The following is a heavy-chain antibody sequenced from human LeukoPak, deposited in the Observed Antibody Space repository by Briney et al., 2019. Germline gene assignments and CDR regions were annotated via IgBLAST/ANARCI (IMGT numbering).Heavy chain of an antibody. CDR1: GYRLSELS. J-gene: IGHJ6*03. Sequence: ASVKVSHKVSGYRLSELSMHWVRQAPGKGLEWMGGLDVEDDEPIYAQKFQGRVIMTEDTSTDTAYMELSSLRSEDTAVYYCATEATSPDYNYYMDVWGKGTTVTVSS. V-gene: IGHV1-24*01. D-gene: IGHD2-2*01. CDR3: ATEATSPDYNYYMDV. CDR2: LDVEDDEP.